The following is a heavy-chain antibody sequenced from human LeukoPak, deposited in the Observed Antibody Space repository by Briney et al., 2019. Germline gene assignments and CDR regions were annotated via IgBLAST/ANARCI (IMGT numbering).Heavy chain of an antibody. CDR2: ISWNSGSI. V-gene: IGHV3-9*01. J-gene: IGHJ4*02. Sequence: PGGSLRLSCAASGFTFDDYAMHWVRQAPGKGLEWVSGISWNSGSIGYADSVKGRFTISRDNAKNSLYLQMNSLRAEDTALYYCAKDILTAAAGTFFDYWGQGTLVTVSS. CDR1: GFTFDDYA. D-gene: IGHD6-13*01. CDR3: AKDILTAAAGTFFDY.